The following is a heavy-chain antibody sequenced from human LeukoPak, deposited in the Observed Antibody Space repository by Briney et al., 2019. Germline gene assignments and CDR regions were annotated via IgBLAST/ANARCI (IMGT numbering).Heavy chain of an antibody. D-gene: IGHD2-8*01. J-gene: IGHJ3*02. V-gene: IGHV1-18*01. CDR1: GYTFTSFG. CDR3: ARGDPIVLMGAFDI. CDR2: ISAYNGNT. Sequence: GASVKVSCKISGYTFTSFGISWVRQAPGQGLEWMGWISAYNGNTNYAQKLQGRVTMTTDTSTSTAYMELRSLRSDDTAVYYCARGDPIVLMGAFDIWGQGTMVTVSS.